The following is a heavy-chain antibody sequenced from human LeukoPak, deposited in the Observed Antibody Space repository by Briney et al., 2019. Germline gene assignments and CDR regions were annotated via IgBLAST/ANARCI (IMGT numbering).Heavy chain of an antibody. CDR3: AKDVALWFMGAFDI. Sequence: GGSLRLSCAASGFTFSSYAMSWVRQAPGKGREWVSAISGSGGSTYYADSVKGRFTISRDNSKNTLYLQMSSLRAEDTAVYYCAKDVALWFMGAFDIWGQGTMVTVSS. CDR1: GFTFSSYA. CDR2: ISGSGGST. D-gene: IGHD3-10*01. J-gene: IGHJ3*02. V-gene: IGHV3-23*01.